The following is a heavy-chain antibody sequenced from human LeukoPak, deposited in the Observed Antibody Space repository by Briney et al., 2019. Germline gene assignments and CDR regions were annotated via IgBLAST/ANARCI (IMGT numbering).Heavy chain of an antibody. CDR2: IRNDGSNN. CDR1: GFTFSHHG. CDR3: ARDSPTSGGDDFDY. D-gene: IGHD2-21*01. J-gene: IGHJ4*02. Sequence: PGGSLRLSCAASGFTFSHHGMHWVRQAPGKGLEWVAFIRNDGSNNYYADSVKGRFTISRDNSKNTLYLQMNSLRAEDTAVYFCARDSPTSGGDDFDYWGQGTLVTVSS. V-gene: IGHV3-30*02.